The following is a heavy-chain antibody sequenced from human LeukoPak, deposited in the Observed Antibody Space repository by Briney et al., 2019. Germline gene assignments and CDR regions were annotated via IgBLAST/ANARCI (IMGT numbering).Heavy chain of an antibody. Sequence: GGSLSLSCVVSGFTFTSYEMNWVRPAPGKGLEWVSYISSSGTTIYYADSVKGRFTISRDNAKNSLFLQMSSLTAEDTAVYYCARMRPELDYWGQGTLVTVSS. D-gene: IGHD6-6*01. CDR1: GFTFTSYE. V-gene: IGHV3-48*03. J-gene: IGHJ4*02. CDR2: ISSSGTTI. CDR3: ARMRPELDY.